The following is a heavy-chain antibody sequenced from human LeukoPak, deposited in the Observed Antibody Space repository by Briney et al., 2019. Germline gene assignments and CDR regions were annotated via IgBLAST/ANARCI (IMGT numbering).Heavy chain of an antibody. CDR1: GFTFSSFW. CDR2: IKQAGSEI. V-gene: IGHV3-7*01. J-gene: IGHJ3*02. Sequence: PGGSLRLSCAAAGFTFSSFWMSWVRQAPGKGLEWVANIKQAGSEIYYVDSVKGRFTISRDNAKNSLYLQMSSLRAEDTAVYYCAINGCYRGVCDFDIWGQGTMVTVSS. CDR3: AINGCYRGVCDFDI. D-gene: IGHD3-16*02.